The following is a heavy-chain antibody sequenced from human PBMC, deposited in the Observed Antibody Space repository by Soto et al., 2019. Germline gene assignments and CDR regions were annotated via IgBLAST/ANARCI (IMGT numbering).Heavy chain of an antibody. CDR1: GFTFSSYA. CDR3: AKDHSGYDPYYYYGMDV. V-gene: IGHV3-23*01. D-gene: IGHD5-12*01. J-gene: IGHJ6*02. Sequence: GGSLRLSCAASGFTFSSYAMSWVRQAPGKGLEWVSAISGSGGSTYYADSVKGRFTISRDNSKNTLYLQMNSLRAEDTAVYYCAKDHSGYDPYYYYGMDVWGQGTTVTVSS. CDR2: ISGSGGST.